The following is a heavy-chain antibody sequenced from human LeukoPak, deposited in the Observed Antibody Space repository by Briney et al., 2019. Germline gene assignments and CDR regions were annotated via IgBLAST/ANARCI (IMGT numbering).Heavy chain of an antibody. CDR3: ARQTHDYSKAWFDP. J-gene: IGHJ5*02. CDR1: GGSFSGYY. Sequence: SETLSLTCAVYGGSFSGYYWSWIRQPPGKGLEWIGEINHSGSTNYNPSLKSRVTISVDTSKNQFSLKLSSVTAADTAVYYCARQTHDYSKAWFDPWGQGTLVTVSS. V-gene: IGHV4-34*01. CDR2: INHSGST. D-gene: IGHD4-11*01.